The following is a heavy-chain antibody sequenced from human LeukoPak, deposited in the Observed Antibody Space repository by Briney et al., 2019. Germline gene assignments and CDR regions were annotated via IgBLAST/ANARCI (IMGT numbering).Heavy chain of an antibody. V-gene: IGHV4-59*01. J-gene: IGHJ4*02. CDR2: IYYSGST. CDR1: GGSLSSYY. CDR3: ARYLGGNVLRWYYFDY. D-gene: IGHD5-24*01. Sequence: SETLSLTCTVSGGSLSSYYWSWIRQPPGKGLEWIGYIYYSGSTNYNPSLKSRVTISVDTSKNQFSLKLSSVTAAETAVYYCARYLGGNVLRWYYFDYWGQGTLVTVSS.